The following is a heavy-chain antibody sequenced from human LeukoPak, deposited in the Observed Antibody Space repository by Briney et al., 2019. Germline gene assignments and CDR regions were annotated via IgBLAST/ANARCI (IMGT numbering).Heavy chain of an antibody. V-gene: IGHV3-21*01. CDR2: ISSSSSYI. Sequence: GRSLTPSRAPSAFTVSIYSMNWVRHAPGKGLEWVSSISSSSSYIYYADSVKGRFTISRDNAKNSLYLQMNRLRAEDTAVYYCATVVVVPAATDYWGQGTLVTVSS. J-gene: IGHJ4*02. CDR1: AFTVSIYS. CDR3: ATVVVVPAATDY. D-gene: IGHD2-2*01.